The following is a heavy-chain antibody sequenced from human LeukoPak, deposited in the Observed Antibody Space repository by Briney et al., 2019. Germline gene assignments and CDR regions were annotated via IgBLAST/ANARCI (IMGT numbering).Heavy chain of an antibody. CDR2: MNPNSGNT. Sequence: ASVKVSCKASGYTFTSYDINWVRQATGQGLEWIGWMNPNSGNTGYAQKFQGRVTMTRNTSISTAYMELSSLRSEDTAVYYCARYGTYYDFWSGYQSYYYYYGMDVWGQGTTVTVSS. D-gene: IGHD3-3*01. J-gene: IGHJ6*02. V-gene: IGHV1-8*01. CDR3: ARYGTYYDFWSGYQSYYYYYGMDV. CDR1: GYTFTSYD.